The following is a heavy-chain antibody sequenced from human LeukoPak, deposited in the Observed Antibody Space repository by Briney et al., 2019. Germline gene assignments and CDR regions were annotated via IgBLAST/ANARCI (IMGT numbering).Heavy chain of an antibody. CDR1: GYSFTSYW. V-gene: IGHV5-51*01. Sequence: GESLKISCKGSGYSFTSYWIGWVRQMPGKGLEWMGNIYPGDSDTRYSPSFQGQVTISADKSISTAYLQWSSLKASDTAMYYCARQSWATYNWFDPWGQGTLVTVSS. D-gene: IGHD7-27*01. CDR3: ARQSWATYNWFDP. J-gene: IGHJ5*02. CDR2: IYPGDSDT.